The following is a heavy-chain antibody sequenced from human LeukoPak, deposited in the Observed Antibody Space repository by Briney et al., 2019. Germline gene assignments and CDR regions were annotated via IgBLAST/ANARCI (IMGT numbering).Heavy chain of an antibody. Sequence: ASVKVSCKASGYTFTGYYMHWVRQATGQGLEWMGWMNPNSGNTGYAQKFQGRVTMTRNTSISTAYMELSSLRSEDTAVYYCARGNPLGLEWFEDAFDIWGQGTMVTVSS. J-gene: IGHJ3*02. CDR1: GYTFTGYY. D-gene: IGHD3-3*01. V-gene: IGHV1-8*02. CDR2: MNPNSGNT. CDR3: ARGNPLGLEWFEDAFDI.